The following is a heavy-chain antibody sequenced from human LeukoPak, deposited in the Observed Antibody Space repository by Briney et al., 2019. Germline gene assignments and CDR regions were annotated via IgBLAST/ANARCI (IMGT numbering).Heavy chain of an antibody. Sequence: GGSLRLSCAASGFTFSSYSMSWVRQAPGKGLEWVSAISGSGGSTYYADSVKGRFTISRDNSKNTLYLQMNSLRAEDTAVYYCAKVAGLYSGSYFGAFDIWGQGTMVTVSS. V-gene: IGHV3-23*01. J-gene: IGHJ3*02. CDR2: ISGSGGST. D-gene: IGHD1-26*01. CDR3: AKVAGLYSGSYFGAFDI. CDR1: GFTFSSYS.